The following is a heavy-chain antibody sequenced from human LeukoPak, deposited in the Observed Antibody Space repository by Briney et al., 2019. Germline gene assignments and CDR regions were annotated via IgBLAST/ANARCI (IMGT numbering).Heavy chain of an antibody. V-gene: IGHV3-66*01. CDR1: GFTVSSNY. CDR3: ARGCSDGVCYRDY. D-gene: IGHD2-8*01. CDR2: IYSDGST. J-gene: IGHJ4*02. Sequence: GGSLILSCAGSGFTVSSNYMSWVRQAPGKGLEWVSVIYSDGSTYYADSVKGRFIISRDNAKNSLYLQMNSLRAEDTAVYYCARGCSDGVCYRDYWGQGTPVTVSS.